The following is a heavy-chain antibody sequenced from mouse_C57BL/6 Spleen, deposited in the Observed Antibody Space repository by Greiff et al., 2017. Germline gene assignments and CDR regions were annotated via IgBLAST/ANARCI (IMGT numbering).Heavy chain of an antibody. CDR1: GYAFSSYW. V-gene: IGHV1-82*01. CDR2: IYPGDGDT. D-gene: IGHD1-1*01. Sequence: VQLQQSGPELVKPGASVKISCTASGYAFSSYWMNWVKQRPGKGLEWIGRIYPGDGDTNYNGKFKGKATLTADKSTSTAYMQLSSLTSEDSAVYFCARSLITTVVAPFLDYWGQGTTLTVSS. CDR3: ARSLITTVVAPFLDY. J-gene: IGHJ2*01.